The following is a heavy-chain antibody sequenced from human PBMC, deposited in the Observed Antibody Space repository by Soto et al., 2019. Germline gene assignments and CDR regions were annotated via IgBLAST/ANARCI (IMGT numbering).Heavy chain of an antibody. J-gene: IGHJ6*02. Sequence: EVQLVESGGGLVKPGGSLRLSCAASGFTFSSYSMNWVRQAPGKGLEWVSSISSSSSYIYYADSVKGRFTISRDNAKNSLYLQVNSLRAEDTAVYYCAREGVQHGSGPYYYYGMDVWGQGTTVTVSS. CDR2: ISSSSSYI. CDR3: AREGVQHGSGPYYYYGMDV. D-gene: IGHD3-10*01. V-gene: IGHV3-21*01. CDR1: GFTFSSYS.